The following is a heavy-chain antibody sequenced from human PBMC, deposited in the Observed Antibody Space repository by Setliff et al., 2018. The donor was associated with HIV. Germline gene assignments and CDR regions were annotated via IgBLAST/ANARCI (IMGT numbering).Heavy chain of an antibody. CDR2: MSYSGHYI. Sequence: PGGSLRLSCAASGFDFSTYWMHWVRRDPGKGLVWVASMSYSGHYIHHADSVKGRFTISRDNAQNLVYLEMNSLRAEDTAVYYCARGNQQLVFDYWGQGTPVTVSS. CDR3: ARGNQQLVFDY. D-gene: IGHD6-13*01. V-gene: IGHV3-21*01. CDR1: GFDFSTYW. J-gene: IGHJ4*02.